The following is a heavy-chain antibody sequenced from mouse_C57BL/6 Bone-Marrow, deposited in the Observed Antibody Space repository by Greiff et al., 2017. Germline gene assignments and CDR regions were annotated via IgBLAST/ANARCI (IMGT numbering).Heavy chain of an antibody. CDR3: NYYYGSSGWYFDV. V-gene: IGHV14-4*01. Sequence: EVQLQQSGAELVRPGASVTLSCTASGFNIKDDYMHWVKQRPEQGLEWLGLIDPENGDTEYASKFPGKATITADTSSHTAYLQLSSLTSEDTAVYYCNYYYGSSGWYFDVWGTGTTVTVSS. CDR2: IDPENGDT. D-gene: IGHD1-1*01. J-gene: IGHJ1*03. CDR1: GFNIKDDY.